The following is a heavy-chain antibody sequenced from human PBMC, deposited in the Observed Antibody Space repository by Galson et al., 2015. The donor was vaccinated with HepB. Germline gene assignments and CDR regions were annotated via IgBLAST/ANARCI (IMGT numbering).Heavy chain of an antibody. CDR2: IKQDGTEK. J-gene: IGHJ4*02. V-gene: IGHV3-7*03. CDR3: ARGSPFGGD. CDR1: GVTFSTYW. D-gene: IGHD3-16*01. Sequence: SLRLSCATSGVTFSTYWMHWVRQAPGKGLEWVANIKQDGTEKHYVDSVKGRFTISRDNAKSSLFLQMNSLRAEDTAVYYCARGSPFGGDWGQGTLVTVSS.